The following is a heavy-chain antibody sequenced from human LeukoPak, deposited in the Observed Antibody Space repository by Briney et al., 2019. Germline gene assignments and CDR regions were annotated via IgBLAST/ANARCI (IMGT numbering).Heavy chain of an antibody. Sequence: SETLSLTCAVYGGSFSGYYWSWIRQPPGKGLEWIGEINHSGSTNYNPSLKSRVTISVDTSKNQFSLKLNSVTPEDTAVYYCARGGLVRGTINSLIAFDIWGQGTTVTVSS. V-gene: IGHV4-34*01. CDR2: INHSGST. CDR1: GGSFSGYY. CDR3: ARGGLVRGTINSLIAFDI. D-gene: IGHD3-10*01. J-gene: IGHJ3*02.